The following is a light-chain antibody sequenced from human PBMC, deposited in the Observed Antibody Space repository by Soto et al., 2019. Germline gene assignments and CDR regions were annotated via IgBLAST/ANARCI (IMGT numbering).Light chain of an antibody. Sequence: EIVLTQSPGTLSLSPGESATLSCRASQSVGRNYLAWFQHKPDQAPRLLIYDASNRATGVPDRFSGSGSGTDFTLSVTRLEPEDFAVYYCHQYAVSPLTFGGGTTVEMK. J-gene: IGKJ4*01. CDR3: HQYAVSPLT. V-gene: IGKV3-20*01. CDR1: QSVGRNY. CDR2: DAS.